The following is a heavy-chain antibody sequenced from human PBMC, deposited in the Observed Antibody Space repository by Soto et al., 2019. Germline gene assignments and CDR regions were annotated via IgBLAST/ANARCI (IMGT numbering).Heavy chain of an antibody. CDR1: SGYARTRLHY. V-gene: IGHV4-39*01. CDR3: ARQWRVAINRFAP. J-gene: IGHJ5*02. CDR2: IYYSGST. Sequence: PITYNRFSGYARTRLHYRMRFCPPPGKGLEWIGSIYYSGSTYYNPSLKSRVTISVDTSKNQFSLKLSSVTAADTAVYFCARQWRVAINRFAPWGQGTLVT.